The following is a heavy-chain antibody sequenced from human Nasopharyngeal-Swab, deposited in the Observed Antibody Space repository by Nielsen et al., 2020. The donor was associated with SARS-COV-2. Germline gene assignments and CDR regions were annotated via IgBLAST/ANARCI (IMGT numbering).Heavy chain of an antibody. D-gene: IGHD1-26*01. CDR2: ISWNSGSI. CDR3: TSNAPPPATTPLFDY. J-gene: IGHJ4*02. Sequence: WIRQPPGKGLEWVSGISWNSGSIGYADSVKGRFTISRDNAKNSLYLQMNSLRAEDTALYYCTSNAPPPATTPLFDYWGQGTLVTVSS. V-gene: IGHV3-9*01.